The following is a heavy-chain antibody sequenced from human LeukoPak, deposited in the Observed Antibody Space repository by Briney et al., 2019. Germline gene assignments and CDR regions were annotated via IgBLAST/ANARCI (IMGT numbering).Heavy chain of an antibody. CDR1: GFTFSSYW. D-gene: IGHD1-26*01. CDR3: ARARMGARLFDY. Sequence: GGSLRLSCAASGFTFSSYWMSWVRQAPGKGLEWVANIKQDGSNKYYADSVKGRFTISRDNSKNTLYLQMNSLRAEDTAVYYCARARMGARLFDYWGQGTLVTVSS. CDR2: IKQDGSNK. J-gene: IGHJ4*02. V-gene: IGHV3-7*01.